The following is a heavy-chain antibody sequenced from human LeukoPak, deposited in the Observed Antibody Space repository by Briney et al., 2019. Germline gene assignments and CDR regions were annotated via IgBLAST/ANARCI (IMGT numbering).Heavy chain of an antibody. CDR2: IYYSGST. V-gene: IGHV4-39*07. Sequence: SETLSLTCNVSGGSISSSSYYWGWIRQPPGKGLEWIGSIYYSGSTYYNPSLKSRVIISVDTSKNQFSLKLSSVTAADTAVYYCARLSGYGLHYYYHMDVWGKGTTVTVSS. CDR3: ARLSGYGLHYYYHMDV. J-gene: IGHJ6*03. D-gene: IGHD5-12*01. CDR1: GGSISSSSYY.